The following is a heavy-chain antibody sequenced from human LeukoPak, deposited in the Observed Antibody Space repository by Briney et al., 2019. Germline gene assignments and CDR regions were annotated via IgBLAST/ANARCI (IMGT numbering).Heavy chain of an antibody. CDR3: TTDRWYSADH. V-gene: IGHV3-7*03. CDR1: GFIFSDSW. Sequence: GGSLRLSCTVSGFIFSDSWMAWIRQAPGKGLEWVAIIEKNGSGKNYVDSVKGRFIISRDNAKNSLFLQMDCLKVEDTAIYYCTTDRWYSADHWGQGTLVTVSS. CDR2: IEKNGSGK. J-gene: IGHJ5*02. D-gene: IGHD2-15*01.